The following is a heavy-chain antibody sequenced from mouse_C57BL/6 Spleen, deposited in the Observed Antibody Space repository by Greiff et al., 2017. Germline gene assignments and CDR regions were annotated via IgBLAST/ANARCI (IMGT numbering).Heavy chain of an antibody. CDR2: IYPSDSDT. V-gene: IGHV1-61*01. J-gene: IGHJ4*01. CDR3: TRGDYALYYTKGY. CDR1: GYTFTRYW. D-gene: IGHD2-4*01. Sequence: QVQLQQPGAELVRPGSSVKLSCKASGYTFTRYWLDWVKQRPGQGLEWIGNIYPSDSDTHYNQKIKDKATLTVDKSSSTAYMKLSSLTSEDSAVYYCTRGDYALYYTKGYWGQGTSGTVSS.